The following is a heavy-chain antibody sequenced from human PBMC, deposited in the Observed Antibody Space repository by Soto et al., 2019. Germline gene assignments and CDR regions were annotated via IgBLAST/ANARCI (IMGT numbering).Heavy chain of an antibody. V-gene: IGHV1-69*06. J-gene: IGHJ1*01. CDR1: GGSFSDYA. CDR2: IVPKFSTA. Sequence: QVQLVQSAPEVKKPGSSVKVSCKASGGSFSDYAISWVRQAPGHGLEWMGGIVPKFSTANYARKFQGRVTITADRSTTTDYLGLGSLTSEDTAVYFCARENFTADQFENTGYWPFHRWGHGTLV. CDR3: ARENFTADQFENTGYWPFHR. D-gene: IGHD3-22*01.